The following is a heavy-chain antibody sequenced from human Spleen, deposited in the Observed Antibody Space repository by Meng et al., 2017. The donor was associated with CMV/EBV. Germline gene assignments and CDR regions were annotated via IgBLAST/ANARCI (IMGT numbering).Heavy chain of an antibody. CDR3: ARGIAAAGTPNYYYYGMDV. V-gene: IGHV1-46*01. J-gene: IGHJ6*02. CDR2: INPSGDNT. Sequence: ASVKVSCKASGYTFSSYYMHWVRQAPGQGLEWMGIINPSGDNTTYAQKFQGRVTMTTDTSTSTAYMELRSLRSDDTAVYYCARGIAAAGTPNYYYYGMDVWGQGTTVTVSS. D-gene: IGHD6-13*01. CDR1: GYTFSSYY.